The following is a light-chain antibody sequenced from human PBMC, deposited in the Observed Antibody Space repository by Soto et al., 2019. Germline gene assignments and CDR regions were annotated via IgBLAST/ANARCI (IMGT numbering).Light chain of an antibody. V-gene: IGKV1-39*01. CDR1: QSISNY. CDR3: QQSYSTPRT. Sequence: DIQMTQSPSSLSASVGDRVTITCRASQSISNYLNWYQQKPGKAPKLLMYAPSSLQSGVPSRSSGSGSGTDFTLTISGLQAEDFATYYCQQSYSTPRTFGQGTKVEIK. CDR2: APS. J-gene: IGKJ1*01.